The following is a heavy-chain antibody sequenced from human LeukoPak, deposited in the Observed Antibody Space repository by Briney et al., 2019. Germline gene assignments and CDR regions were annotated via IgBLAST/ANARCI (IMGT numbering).Heavy chain of an antibody. CDR2: IYYSGTT. CDR1: AGSTGSGGYY. Sequence: SATLSLTSSVSAGSTGSGGYYWSWFRRHPGKGLEWFGYIYYSGTTYYNPSLKSRATISVDTSKNHFSLALSSVTAADAAVYYCARVGSYSSGWYVGFWGQGTLVTVSS. CDR3: ARVGSYSSGWYVGF. J-gene: IGHJ4*02. V-gene: IGHV4-31*03. D-gene: IGHD6-19*01.